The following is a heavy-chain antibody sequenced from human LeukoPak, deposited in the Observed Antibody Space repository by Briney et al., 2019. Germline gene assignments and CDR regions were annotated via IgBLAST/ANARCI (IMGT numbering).Heavy chain of an antibody. J-gene: IGHJ6*03. CDR2: IVVGSGNT. D-gene: IGHD6-13*01. V-gene: IGHV1-58*02. CDR1: GFTFTSSA. Sequence: SVKVSCKASGFTFTSSAMQWVRQARGQRLEWRGWIVVGSGNTNYAQKFQERVTITGDMSTSTAYMELGSLRSEDTAVYYCAADWVAAAGALRYYYYMDVWGKGTTVTVSS. CDR3: AADWVAAAGALRYYYYMDV.